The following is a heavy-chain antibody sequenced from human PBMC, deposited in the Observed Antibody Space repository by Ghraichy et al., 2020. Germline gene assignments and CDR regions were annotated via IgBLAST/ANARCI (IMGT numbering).Heavy chain of an antibody. J-gene: IGHJ6*02. CDR1: GFSLSTSGMS. D-gene: IGHD6-13*01. CDR2: IDWVDDK. V-gene: IGHV2-70*01. CDR3: ARVRRHGYHYYYYGMDV. Sequence: GPTLVKPTQTLTLTCTFSGFSLSTSGMSVTWIRQPPGKALEWLALIDWVDDKYYSPSLRTRLAISKDTSKNQVVLTMTNLDPVDTATYYCARVRRHGYHYYYYGMDVWGQGTTVTVSS.